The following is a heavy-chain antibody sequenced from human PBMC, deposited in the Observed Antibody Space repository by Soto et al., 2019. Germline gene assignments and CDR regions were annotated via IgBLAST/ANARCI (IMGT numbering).Heavy chain of an antibody. D-gene: IGHD3-16*01. J-gene: IGHJ4*02. CDR1: GYTFTGYY. CDR2: INPNSGGT. CDR3: ARAHPHLYAGCDY. Sequence: QVQLVQSGAEVKKPGASVKVSCKASGYTFTGYYMHWVRQAPGQGLEWMGWINPNSGGTNYAQKFQGRVNLTRDTSISTAYMELSRLRSDDTAVYYCARAHPHLYAGCDYWGQGTLVTVSS. V-gene: IGHV1-2*02.